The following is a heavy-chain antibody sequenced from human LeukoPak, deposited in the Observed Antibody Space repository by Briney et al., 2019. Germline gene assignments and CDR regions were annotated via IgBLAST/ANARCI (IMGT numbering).Heavy chain of an antibody. J-gene: IGHJ4*02. V-gene: IGHV4-59*12. CDR2: IYYSGST. CDR1: GGSISSYY. D-gene: IGHD6-13*01. Sequence: SSETLSLTCTVSGGSISSYYWSWIRQPPGKGLEWIGYIYYSGSTNYNPSLKSRVTISVDTSKNQFSLKLSSVTAADTAVYYCARGSSSRDFDYWGQGTLVTVSS. CDR3: ARGSSSRDFDY.